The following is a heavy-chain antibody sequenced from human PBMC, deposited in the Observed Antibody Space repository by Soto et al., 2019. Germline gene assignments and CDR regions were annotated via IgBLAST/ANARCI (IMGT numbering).Heavy chain of an antibody. CDR1: GGTFSSYA. J-gene: IGHJ4*02. CDR2: IIPIFGTA. D-gene: IGHD3-22*01. Sequence: QVQLVQSGAEVKKPGSSVTVSCKASGGTFSSYAISWVRQAPGQGLEWMGGIIPIFGTANYAQKYQGRVTITEDESTSTAYMELSSLRSEDTAVYYCARDSNNYESSGPHYFDYWGQGTLVTVSS. CDR3: ARDSNNYESSGPHYFDY. V-gene: IGHV1-69*01.